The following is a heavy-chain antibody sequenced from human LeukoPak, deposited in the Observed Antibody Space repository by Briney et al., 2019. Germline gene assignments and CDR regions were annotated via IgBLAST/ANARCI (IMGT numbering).Heavy chain of an antibody. CDR1: GGSISSSNW. Sequence: SGTLSLTCAVSGGSISSSNWWSWVRQPPGKGLEWIGEIYHSGSTNYNPSLKSRVTISVDKSKNQFSLKLSSVTAADTAVYYCARSIAVARGPYYFDYWGQGTLVTVSS. V-gene: IGHV4-4*02. CDR3: ARSIAVARGPYYFDY. D-gene: IGHD6-19*01. J-gene: IGHJ4*02. CDR2: IYHSGST.